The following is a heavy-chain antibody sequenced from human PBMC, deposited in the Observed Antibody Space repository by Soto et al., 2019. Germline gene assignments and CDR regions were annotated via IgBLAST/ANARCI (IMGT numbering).Heavy chain of an antibody. CDR2: IIPIFGTA. CDR1: GGTFSSYA. CDR3: ARSFSTGYPSSRFDP. J-gene: IGHJ5*02. V-gene: IGHV1-69*13. Sequence: SVKVSCKASGGTFSSYAISWVRQAPGQGLEWMGGIIPIFGTANYAQKFQGRVTITADESTSTAYMELSSLRSEDTAVYYCARSFSTGYPSSRFDPWGQGTLVTVSS. D-gene: IGHD3-9*01.